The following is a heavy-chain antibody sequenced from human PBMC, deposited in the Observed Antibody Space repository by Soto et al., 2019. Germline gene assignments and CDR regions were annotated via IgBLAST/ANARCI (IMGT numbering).Heavy chain of an antibody. CDR1: GGSISDSSSYY. Sequence: QLQLQESGPGLVKPSETLSLTCTVSGGSISDSSSYYWAWIRQPPGKGLEWIGSVYYSGNTYYGPPLKSRVTLSVDTSKNQVSLKVSSVTAADTAVYYCARHPNSGWLGYWGQGILVTVSS. CDR3: ARHPNSGWLGY. CDR2: VYYSGNT. V-gene: IGHV4-39*01. D-gene: IGHD5-12*01. J-gene: IGHJ4*02.